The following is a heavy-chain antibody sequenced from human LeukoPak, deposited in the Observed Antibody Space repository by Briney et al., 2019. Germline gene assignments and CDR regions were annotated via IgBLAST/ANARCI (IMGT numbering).Heavy chain of an antibody. J-gene: IGHJ4*02. Sequence: GSLRLSCAASGFTISSSYMSWIRQPPGKGLEWIGYIFSSGSTNYNPSLKSRVTISEDTSVNQFSLKLSSVTAADTAVYYCARHYYDRSDSYSFDYWGQGTLFTVSS. D-gene: IGHD3-22*01. CDR1: GFTISSSY. CDR3: ARHYYDRSDSYSFDY. CDR2: IFSSGST. V-gene: IGHV4-59*08.